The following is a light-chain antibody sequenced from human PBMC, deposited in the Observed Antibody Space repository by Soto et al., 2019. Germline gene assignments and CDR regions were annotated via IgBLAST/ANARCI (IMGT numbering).Light chain of an antibody. CDR2: LGS. Sequence: DIVMTQSPLSLPVTPGEPASISCRSSQSLLHSNGYNSLDWYLQKPGQSPQLLIYLGSNRASGVPDRFRGSGSGTDFTLKISRVEAEDVGVYYCMQALQTPWTFGQGTKVVIK. J-gene: IGKJ1*01. CDR3: MQALQTPWT. CDR1: QSLLHSNGYNS. V-gene: IGKV2-28*01.